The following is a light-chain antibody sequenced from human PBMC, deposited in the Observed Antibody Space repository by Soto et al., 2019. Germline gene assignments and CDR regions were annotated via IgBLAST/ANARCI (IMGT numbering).Light chain of an antibody. CDR3: SSYTSSSTRV. CDR1: SSDVGGYNY. J-gene: IGLJ2*01. V-gene: IGLV2-14*01. CDR2: EVS. Sequence: QSALTQPASVSGSPGQSITISCTGTSSDVGGYNYVSWYQQHPGKAPKLMIYEVSNRPSGVSNRFSGSKSGNTDSLTISGLQDEDEADYYCSSYTSSSTRVFGGGTKLTVL.